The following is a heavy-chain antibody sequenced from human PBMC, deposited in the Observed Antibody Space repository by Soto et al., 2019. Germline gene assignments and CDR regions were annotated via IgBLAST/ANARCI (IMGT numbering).Heavy chain of an antibody. V-gene: IGHV3-30*18. D-gene: IGHD1-26*01. CDR2: ISNDGKSK. Sequence: QVQLVESGGGVVQPGRSLRIACTATGFTFRTYGMHWVRQAPGKGLEWVAVISNDGKSKQYRDSVQGRFTISRDNFRNTVDLQMDSLRPEDTAIYYCAKDYSDIPHWFDPWGQGTLVTVSS. J-gene: IGHJ5*02. CDR1: GFTFRTYG. CDR3: AKDYSDIPHWFDP.